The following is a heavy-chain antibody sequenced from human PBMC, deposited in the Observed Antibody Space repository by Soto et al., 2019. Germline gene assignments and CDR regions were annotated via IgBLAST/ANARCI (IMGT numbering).Heavy chain of an antibody. CDR2: IYPGDSDT. Sequence: PGESLKISCKGSGYTFTDYWIGWVRQLPGKGLEWMGIIYPGDSDTRYSPSFQGHVTITVDKSTSTAYLQWNTLKASDTAVYYCAADPDILTGLHYYYYYGMDVWGQGTTVTVSS. D-gene: IGHD3-9*01. J-gene: IGHJ6*02. CDR1: GYTFTDYW. CDR3: AADPDILTGLHYYYYYGMDV. V-gene: IGHV5-51*01.